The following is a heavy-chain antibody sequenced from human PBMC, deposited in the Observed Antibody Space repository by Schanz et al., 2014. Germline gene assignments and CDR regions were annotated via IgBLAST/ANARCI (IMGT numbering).Heavy chain of an antibody. CDR1: RSTFSSYT. CDR3: ASSGAGYSSSWDFDY. J-gene: IGHJ4*02. V-gene: IGHV1-69*02. CDR2: FIPILDVG. Sequence: QVQLVQSGAEVKKPGSSVKVSCKASRSTFSSYTISWVRQARGQGLEWVGRFIPILDVGNYAQQFQGRVTMTTDTSTGTAYMELRSLRSDDTALYYCASSGAGYSSSWDFDYWGQGTLVTVSS. D-gene: IGHD6-13*01.